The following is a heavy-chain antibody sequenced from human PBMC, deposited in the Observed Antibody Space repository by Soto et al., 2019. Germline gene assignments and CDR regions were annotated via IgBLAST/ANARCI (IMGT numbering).Heavy chain of an antibody. D-gene: IGHD5-18*01. Sequence: PGGSLRLSCAASGFTFSSYGMHWVRQAPGKGLEWVAVISYDGSNKYYADSVKGRFTISRDNSKNTLYLQMNSLRAEDTAVYYCAKVPERGYSYGWGQGTLVTVSS. CDR2: ISYDGSNK. J-gene: IGHJ4*02. V-gene: IGHV3-30*18. CDR1: GFTFSSYG. CDR3: AKVPERGYSYG.